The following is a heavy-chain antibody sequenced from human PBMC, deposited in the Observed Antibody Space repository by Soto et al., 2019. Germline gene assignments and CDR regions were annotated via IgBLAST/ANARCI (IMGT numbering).Heavy chain of an antibody. J-gene: IGHJ3*02. V-gene: IGHV4-59*08. CDR1: GASISSYS. D-gene: IGHD1-26*01. Sequence: QVQLQESGPGLVKPSETLSLTCTVSGASISSYSWSWIRQPPGKGLEWTGYISYSGSTNYNPSLTSRVTISVDTSKNQFSLKLRSVTAADTAVYYCASGGRYNAFDIWGQGTMVTVSS. CDR2: ISYSGST. CDR3: ASGGRYNAFDI.